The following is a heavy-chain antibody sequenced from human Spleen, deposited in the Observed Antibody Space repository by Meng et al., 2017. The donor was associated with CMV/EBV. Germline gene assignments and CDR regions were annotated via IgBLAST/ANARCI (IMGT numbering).Heavy chain of an antibody. Sequence: GESLKISCAASEFTFNNYALHWVRQAPGRGLEWMAVISYDGSAKFYADSVKGRFTISRDTSKNTLYLQMNSLRREDTAIYYCARDFYRLNDDQNYYHYCGMDVWGQGTTVTVSS. CDR3: ARDFYRLNDDQNYYHYCGMDV. CDR1: EFTFNNYA. D-gene: IGHD2/OR15-2a*01. J-gene: IGHJ6*02. V-gene: IGHV3-30*01. CDR2: ISYDGSAK.